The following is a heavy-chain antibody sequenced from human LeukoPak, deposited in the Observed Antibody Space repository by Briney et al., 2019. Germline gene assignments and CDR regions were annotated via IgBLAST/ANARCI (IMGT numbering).Heavy chain of an antibody. D-gene: IGHD3-3*01. Sequence: SQTLSLTCTVSGGSISSGSYYWSWIRQPAGKGLEWIGRIYTSGSTNYNPSLKSRVTISVDTSKNQFSLKLSSVTAADTAVYYCASSGEWLDYFDYWGQGTLVTVSS. CDR1: GGSISSGSYY. J-gene: IGHJ4*02. CDR3: ASSGEWLDYFDY. CDR2: IYTSGST. V-gene: IGHV4-61*02.